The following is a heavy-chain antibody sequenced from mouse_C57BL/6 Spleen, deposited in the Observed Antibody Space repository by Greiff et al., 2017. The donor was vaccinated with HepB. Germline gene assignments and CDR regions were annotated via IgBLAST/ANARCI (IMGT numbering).Heavy chain of an antibody. J-gene: IGHJ3*01. CDR2: IDPETGGT. CDR1: GYTFTDYE. V-gene: IGHV1-15*01. CDR3: TREGGCAY. Sequence: VQLQQSGAELVRPGASVTLSCKASGYTFTDYEMHWVKQTPVHGLEWIGAIDPETGGTAYNQKFKGKAILTADKSSSTAYMELRSLTSEDSAVYYCTREGGCAYWGQGTLVTVSA.